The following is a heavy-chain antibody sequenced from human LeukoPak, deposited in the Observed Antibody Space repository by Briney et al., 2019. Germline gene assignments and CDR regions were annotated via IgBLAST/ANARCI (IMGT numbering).Heavy chain of an antibody. V-gene: IGHV4-61*02. CDR1: GDSTSSGPYY. D-gene: IGHD3-22*01. J-gene: IGHJ4*02. CDR3: AREGSIYYYDSSGYLGY. CDR2: IYSGGST. Sequence: SQTLSLTCTVSGDSTSSGPYYWSWIRQPAGKELEWIGRIYSGGSTSYNPSLKSRVTLSVDTSKNQFSLKLSSVTAADTAIYYCAREGSIYYYDSSGYLGYWGQGTLVTVSS.